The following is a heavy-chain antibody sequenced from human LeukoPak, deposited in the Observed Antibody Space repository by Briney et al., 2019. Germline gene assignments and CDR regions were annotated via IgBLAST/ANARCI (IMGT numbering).Heavy chain of an antibody. CDR3: ARDPPAYSPPYYYGMDV. D-gene: IGHD6-13*01. V-gene: IGHV3-48*01. CDR2: ISSSSSTI. CDR1: GFTFSSYS. J-gene: IGHJ6*02. Sequence: PGGSLRLSCAASGFTFSSYSMNWVRQAPGKGLEWVSYISSSSSTIYYADSVKGRFTISRDNAKNSLYLQMNSLRAEDTAVYYCARDPPAYSPPYYYGMDVWGQGTTVTVSS.